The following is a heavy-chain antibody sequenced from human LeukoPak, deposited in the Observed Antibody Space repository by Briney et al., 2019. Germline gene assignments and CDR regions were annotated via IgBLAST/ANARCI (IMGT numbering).Heavy chain of an antibody. J-gene: IGHJ4*02. D-gene: IGHD1-1*01. V-gene: IGHV3-33*01. CDR2: VSSDGSWE. CDR1: GFRITSSG. CDR3: AGGRGTWNAGYFAL. Sequence: GTSLRLSCVASGFRITSSGMHWVRQAPGKGLEWVSCVSSDGSWEYCADSVKGRFTASRDVFKNTLNLQMDTLRVEDTAVYYCAGGRGTWNAGYFALWGQGTQVIVSS.